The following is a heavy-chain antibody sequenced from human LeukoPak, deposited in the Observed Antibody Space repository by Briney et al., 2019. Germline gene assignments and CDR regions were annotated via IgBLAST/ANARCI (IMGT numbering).Heavy chain of an antibody. D-gene: IGHD3-9*01. J-gene: IGHJ3*02. CDR1: GGSISSGGYS. V-gene: IGHV4-30-2*01. Sequence: SQTLSLTCAVSGGSISSGGYSWSWIRQPPGKGLEWIGYIYHSGSTYYNPSLKSRVTISVDRSKNQFSLKLRSVTAADTAIYYCARQGYDILTGYIDAFDIWGQGTMVTVSS. CDR3: ARQGYDILTGYIDAFDI. CDR2: IYHSGST.